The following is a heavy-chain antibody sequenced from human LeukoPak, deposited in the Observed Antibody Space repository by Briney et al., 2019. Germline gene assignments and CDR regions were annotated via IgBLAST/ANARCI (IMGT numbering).Heavy chain of an antibody. V-gene: IGHV4-38-2*01. Sequence: PSETLSLTCAVSGYPISSGYYWGWIRQPPGKGPEWIGSIYHSGSTYYNPSLKSRVTISVDTSKNQFSLKLSSVTAADTAVYYCARGGSGSYYDYYFDYWGQGTLVTVSS. CDR1: GYPISSGYY. CDR3: ARGGSGSYYDYYFDY. J-gene: IGHJ4*02. CDR2: IYHSGST. D-gene: IGHD3-10*01.